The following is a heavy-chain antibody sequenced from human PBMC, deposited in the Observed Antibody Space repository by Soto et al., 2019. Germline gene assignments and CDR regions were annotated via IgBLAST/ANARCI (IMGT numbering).Heavy chain of an antibody. CDR2: IYHSGST. Sequence: TLSITCTVSVGSISSGGYYWSWILHHPGKGLEWIGYIYHSGSTYYNPSLKSRVTIPVDTSKSHFSLKLSSVTAADTAVYYCARLSYSSSTPSFDCWGQGTLVTAPQ. J-gene: IGHJ4*02. D-gene: IGHD6-6*01. CDR3: ARLSYSSSTPSFDC. V-gene: IGHV4-31*03. CDR1: VGSISSGGYY.